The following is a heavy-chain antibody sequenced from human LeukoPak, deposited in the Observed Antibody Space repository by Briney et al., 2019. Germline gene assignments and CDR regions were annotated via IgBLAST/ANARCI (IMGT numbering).Heavy chain of an antibody. J-gene: IGHJ6*03. CDR1: GGSISNYY. V-gene: IGHV4-59*01. Sequence: SETLSLTCTVSGGSISNYYWSWIRQPPGKGLEWIGYIFYSGSTNYNPSLKSRVTISLDTSKNQFSLKLSSVTAADTAVYYCARGNYYDSSGYDYYYYYYMDVWGKGTTVTVSS. CDR3: ARGNYYDSSGYDYYYYYYMDV. D-gene: IGHD3-22*01. CDR2: IFYSGST.